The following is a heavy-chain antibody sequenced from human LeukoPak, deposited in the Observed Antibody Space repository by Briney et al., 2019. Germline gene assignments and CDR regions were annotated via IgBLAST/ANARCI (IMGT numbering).Heavy chain of an antibody. CDR3: ARGDGMGGDNWFDP. Sequence: GASVKVSCKASGGTFSSYAISWVRQAPGQGLEWMGGIIPTFGTANYAQKFQGRVTITADESTSTAYMELSSLRSEDTAVYYCARGDGMGGDNWFDPWGQGTLVTVSS. V-gene: IGHV1-69*01. J-gene: IGHJ5*02. CDR2: IIPTFGTA. CDR1: GGTFSSYA. D-gene: IGHD3-16*01.